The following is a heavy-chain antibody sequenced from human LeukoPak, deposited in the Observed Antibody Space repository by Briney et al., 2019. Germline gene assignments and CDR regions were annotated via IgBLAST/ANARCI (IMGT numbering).Heavy chain of an antibody. J-gene: IGHJ4*02. Sequence: GGSLRLSCAASEFTFSRYSKKWVRQAPGKGLVWVSYISTTSNTIYYTDSVKGRFTISRDNAKNSLYLQMNSLRDEDTAVYYCARGSPRDYPFEFWGQGTLVTVSS. CDR2: ISTTSNTI. V-gene: IGHV3-48*02. D-gene: IGHD4-11*01. CDR3: ARGSPRDYPFEF. CDR1: EFTFSRYS.